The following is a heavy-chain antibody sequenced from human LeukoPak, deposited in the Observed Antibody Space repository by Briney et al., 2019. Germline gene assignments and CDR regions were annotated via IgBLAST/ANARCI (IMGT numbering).Heavy chain of an antibody. Sequence: ASVKVSCKASGYTFTSYGISWVRQAPGQGLEWMGWISAYNGNTNYAQKLQGRVTMTTDTSTSTAYMELRSLRSDDTAVYYCARGGRVVPAAPRGDAFDIWGQGTMVTVSS. V-gene: IGHV1-18*01. CDR3: ARGGRVVPAAPRGDAFDI. J-gene: IGHJ3*02. D-gene: IGHD2-2*01. CDR1: GYTFTSYG. CDR2: ISAYNGNT.